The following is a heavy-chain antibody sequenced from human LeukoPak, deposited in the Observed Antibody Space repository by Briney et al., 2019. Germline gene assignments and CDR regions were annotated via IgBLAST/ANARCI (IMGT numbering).Heavy chain of an antibody. V-gene: IGHV3-74*01. CDR1: GFTFSSNW. CDR3: ATVYFDY. CDR2: INSDGSSR. J-gene: IGHJ4*02. Sequence: GSLRLSCAASGFTFSSNWMHWVRQAPGKGLVWVSRINSDGSSRSYADSVRGRFTISRDNAKNTVYLQMNSLRPEDTAVYYCATVYFDYWGQGTLVTVSS.